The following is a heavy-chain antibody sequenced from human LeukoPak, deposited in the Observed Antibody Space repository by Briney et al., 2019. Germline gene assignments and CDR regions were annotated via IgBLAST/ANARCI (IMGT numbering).Heavy chain of an antibody. J-gene: IGHJ6*02. CDR2: ISYDGSNK. CDR3: PKDRATGTQFYFYGMDV. CDR1: GFTFSSYG. V-gene: IGHV3-30*18. D-gene: IGHD3-10*01. Sequence: GGSLRHSCAASGFTFSSYGMHWVRQAPGKGLEWVAVISYDGSNKYYADSVKGRFTISRDNSKNTLYLQMNSLRAEDTAVYYCPKDRATGTQFYFYGMDVWGQGTTVTVSS.